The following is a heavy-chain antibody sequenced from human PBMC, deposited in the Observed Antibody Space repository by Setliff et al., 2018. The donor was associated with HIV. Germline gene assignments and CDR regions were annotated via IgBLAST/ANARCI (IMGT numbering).Heavy chain of an antibody. CDR2: ITLKSGDT. CDR3: AGRLRSRFLLQGNSGPFEI. D-gene: IGHD1-1*01. V-gene: IGHV1-8*01. CDR1: EQIFTSYT. J-gene: IGHJ6*02. Sequence: ASVKVSCKASEQIFTSYTINWVRQAAGQRPEWLGWITLKSGDTGYVGKFQGRLSMSRDTSTSTAYMELNGLTSDDTAVYFCAGRLRSRFLLQGNSGPFEIWGQGTTVTVSS.